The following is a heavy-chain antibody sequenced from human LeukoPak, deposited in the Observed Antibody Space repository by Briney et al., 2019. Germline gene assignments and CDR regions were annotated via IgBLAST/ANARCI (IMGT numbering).Heavy chain of an antibody. CDR2: MNQNSGNT. CDR1: GYTFTRYD. D-gene: IGHD2-2*01. Sequence: ASVTVSSQGSGYTFTRYDINWVRPATAQGLDGMGWMNQNSGNTGYAQKFQGRATMTRNTSISTAYMELSSLRSEDTAVYYCARGPFHIVVVPAHGMDVWGQGTTVTVSS. CDR3: ARGPFHIVVVPAHGMDV. J-gene: IGHJ6*02. V-gene: IGHV1-8*01.